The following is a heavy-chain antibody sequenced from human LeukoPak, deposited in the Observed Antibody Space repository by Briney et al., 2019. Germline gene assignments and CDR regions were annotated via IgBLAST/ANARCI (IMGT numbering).Heavy chain of an antibody. CDR3: AKGGGWLYYFDY. CDR2: ISGSDSST. D-gene: IGHD4-23*01. V-gene: IGHV3-23*01. CDR1: GLTFSIFT. J-gene: IGHJ4*02. Sequence: GGSLRLSCAASGLTFSIFTINWVRQAPGKGLEWVSGISGSDSSTYYADSVKGRFTISRDNSKNTMYLQMNSLRAEDTAVYYCAKGGGWLYYFDYWGQGTLVTVSS.